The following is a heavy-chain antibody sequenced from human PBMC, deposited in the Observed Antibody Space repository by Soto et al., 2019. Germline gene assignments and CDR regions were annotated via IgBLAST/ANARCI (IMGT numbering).Heavy chain of an antibody. D-gene: IGHD3-22*01. CDR2: IYYSGSS. J-gene: IGHJ4*02. Sequence: SETLSLTCTVSGVSISSGDYYWSWIRQPPGKGLEWIGYIYYSGSSYYNPSLKSRVTISVDTSKNQFSLKLSSVTAADTAVYYCARDALSRDSIWGQGTLVTVSS. CDR1: GVSISSGDYY. CDR3: ARDALSRDSI. V-gene: IGHV4-30-4*01.